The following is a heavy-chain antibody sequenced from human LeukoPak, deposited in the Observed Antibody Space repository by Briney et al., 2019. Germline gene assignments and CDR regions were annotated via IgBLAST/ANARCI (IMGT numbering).Heavy chain of an antibody. CDR3: ARDTVNGPFVISLDL. D-gene: IGHD2-8*01. CDR1: GFSLRSSE. J-gene: IGHJ5*02. V-gene: IGHV3-48*03. Sequence: GGSLRLSCAASGFSLRSSEMNWVRQAPDKGPEWVAHINSADNVEYYTDSVRGRFTMSRDNAKDLLYLQMNSLRDEDTAVYYCARDTVNGPFVISLDLWGQGVLVTVSS. CDR2: INSADNVE.